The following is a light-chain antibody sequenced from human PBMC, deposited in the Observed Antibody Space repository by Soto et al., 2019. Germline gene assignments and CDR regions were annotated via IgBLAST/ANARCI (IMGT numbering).Light chain of an antibody. V-gene: IGKV1-39*01. CDR1: QTISSW. J-gene: IGKJ5*01. Sequence: DIQMTQSPSTLSGSVGDRVTITCRASQTISSWLAWYQQKPGEAPKVLIYAASSLQSGVPSRFSGSGSGTDFTLTISSLQPEDFATYYCQQSYSTPITFGQGTRLEIK. CDR2: AAS. CDR3: QQSYSTPIT.